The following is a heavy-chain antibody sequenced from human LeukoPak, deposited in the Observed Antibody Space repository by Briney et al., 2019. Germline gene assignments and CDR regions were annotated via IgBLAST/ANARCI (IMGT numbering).Heavy chain of an antibody. CDR1: GGSISSYY. CDR3: ARAGYGDSDFDY. D-gene: IGHD4-17*01. V-gene: IGHV4-59*01. CDR2: IYYSGST. Sequence: PSETLSLTCTVSGGSISSYYWSWIRQPPGKGLEWIGYIYYSGSTNYRPSLKSRVTISVDTSKNQFSLKLSSVTAADTAVYYCARAGYGDSDFDYWGQGTLVTVSS. J-gene: IGHJ4*02.